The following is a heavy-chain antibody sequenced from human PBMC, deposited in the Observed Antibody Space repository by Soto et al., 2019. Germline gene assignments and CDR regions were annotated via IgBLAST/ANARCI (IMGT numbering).Heavy chain of an antibody. D-gene: IGHD1-20*01. CDR2: INHSGST. CDR1: GGSFSGYY. J-gene: IGHJ5*02. V-gene: IGHV4-34*01. CDR3: ASGSSITGTTLHWFDP. Sequence: QVQLQQWGAGLLKPSETLSLTCAVYGGSFSGYYWSWIRQPPGKGLEWIGEINHSGSTNYNPSLKSRVTISVDTSKNQFSLKLSSVTAADTAVHYCASGSSITGTTLHWFDPWGQGTLVTVSS.